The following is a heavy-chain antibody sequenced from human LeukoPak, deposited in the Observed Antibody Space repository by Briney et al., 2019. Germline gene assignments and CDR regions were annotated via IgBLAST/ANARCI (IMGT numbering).Heavy chain of an antibody. CDR2: INPNSGGT. CDR1: GYTFTGYY. V-gene: IGHV1-2*02. J-gene: IGHJ5*02. D-gene: IGHD3-10*01. CDR3: ARVALLWFGELLWFDP. Sequence: GASVKVSCKASGYTFTGYYMHWERQAPGQGLEWMGWINPNSGGTNYAQKFQGRVTMTRDTSISTAYMELSRLRSDDTAVYYCARVALLWFGELLWFDPWGQGTLVTVSS.